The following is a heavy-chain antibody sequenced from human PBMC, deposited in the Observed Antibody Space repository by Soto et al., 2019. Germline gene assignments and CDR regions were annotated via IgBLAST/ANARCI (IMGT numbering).Heavy chain of an antibody. V-gene: IGHV4-59*01. CDR3: ARNRRSSSGIWFDP. D-gene: IGHD6-6*01. Sequence: SETLSLTCTVSGGSISSYYWSWIRQPPGKGLEWIGYIYYSGSTNYNPSLKSRVTISVDTSKNQFSLKLSSVTAADTAVYYCARNRRSSSGIWFDPWGQGTLVTV. CDR1: GGSISSYY. CDR2: IYYSGST. J-gene: IGHJ5*02.